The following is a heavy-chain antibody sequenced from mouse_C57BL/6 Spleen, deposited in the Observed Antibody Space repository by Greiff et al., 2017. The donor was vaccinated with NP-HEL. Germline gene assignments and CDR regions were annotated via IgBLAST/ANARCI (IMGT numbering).Heavy chain of an antibody. CDR3: ARGGDGRFDY. V-gene: IGHV1-69*01. J-gene: IGHJ2*01. CDR2: IDPSDSYT. CDR1: GYTFTSYW. Sequence: QVQLQQPGAELVMPGASVKLSCKASGYTFTSYWMHWVKQRPGQGLEWIGEIDPSDSYTNYNQKFKGKSTLTVDKSSSTAYMQLSSLTSEDSAVYYCARGGDGRFDYWGQGTTLTVSS. D-gene: IGHD3-1*01.